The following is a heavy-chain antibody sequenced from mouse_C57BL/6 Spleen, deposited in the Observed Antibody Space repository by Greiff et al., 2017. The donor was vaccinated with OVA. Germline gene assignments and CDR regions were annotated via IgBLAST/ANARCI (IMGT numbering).Heavy chain of an antibody. CDR2: IYPGSGST. D-gene: IGHD3-2*02. CDR3: AKRGKTAQAPFAY. J-gene: IGHJ3*01. Sequence: QVQLQQPGAELVKPGASVKMSCKASGYTFTSYWITWVKQRPGQGLEWIGDIYPGSGSTNYNEKFKSKATLTVDTSSSTAYMQLSSLTSEDSAVYYCAKRGKTAQAPFAYWGQGTLVTVSA. CDR1: GYTFTSYW. V-gene: IGHV1-55*01.